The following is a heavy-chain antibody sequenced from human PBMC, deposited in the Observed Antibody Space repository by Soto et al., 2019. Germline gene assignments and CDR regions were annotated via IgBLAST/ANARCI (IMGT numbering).Heavy chain of an antibody. J-gene: IGHJ4*02. CDR1: GFTFSSYA. Sequence: GGSLRLSCAASGFTFSSYAMSWVRQAPWKGLEWVSVLRGSGGSTHYADSVKGRFTISRDNSKNTLYLQMNSLRAEDTAVYHCAIWGGSGSYYSDRYIDFWGQGTPVTVSS. D-gene: IGHD3-10*01. CDR2: LRGSGGST. CDR3: AIWGGSGSYYSDRYIDF. V-gene: IGHV3-23*01.